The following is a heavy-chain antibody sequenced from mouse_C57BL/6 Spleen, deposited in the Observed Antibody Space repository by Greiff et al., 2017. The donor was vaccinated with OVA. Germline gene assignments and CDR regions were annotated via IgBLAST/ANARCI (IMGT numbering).Heavy chain of an antibody. CDR1: GYAFTNYL. J-gene: IGHJ2*01. V-gene: IGHV1-54*01. CDR3: ARSGSSYPYYFDY. D-gene: IGHD1-1*01. Sequence: VQLQESGAELVRPGTSVKVSCKASGYAFTNYLIEWVKQRPGQGLEWIGVINPGSGGTNYNEKFKGKATLTADKSSSTAYMQLSSLTSEDSAVYFCARSGSSYPYYFDYWGQGTTLTVSS. CDR2: INPGSGGT.